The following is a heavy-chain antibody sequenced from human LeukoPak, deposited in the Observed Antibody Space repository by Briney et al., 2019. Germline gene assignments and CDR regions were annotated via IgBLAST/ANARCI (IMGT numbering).Heavy chain of an antibody. CDR1: GGSLSGYY. CDR2: INHRGST. D-gene: IGHD3-3*01. V-gene: IGHV4-34*01. CDR3: ARGAFWSGHRLDALHI. J-gene: IGHJ3*02. Sequence: SETLSLTCAVYGGSLSGYYWSWIRQPPGKGLQWVGEINHRGSTNTSPTRKSRVSISVDTSKNQLSLNLTSVTAADTAVYYCARGAFWSGHRLDALHIWGQGTMVTVSS.